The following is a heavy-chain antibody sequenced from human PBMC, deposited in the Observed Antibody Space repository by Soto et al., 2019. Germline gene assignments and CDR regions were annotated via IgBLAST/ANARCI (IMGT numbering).Heavy chain of an antibody. Sequence: ASVKVSCKASGYTFTSYDINWVRQATGQGLEWMGWMNPNSGNTGYAQKFQGRLTMTTNTSISTAYMQLSSLRSEYTAVYYCARGPHRSRVAGHYYFDYWGQGTLVTVSS. CDR1: GYTFTSYD. J-gene: IGHJ4*02. V-gene: IGHV1-8*01. CDR2: MNPNSGNT. D-gene: IGHD6-19*01. CDR3: ARGPHRSRVAGHYYFDY.